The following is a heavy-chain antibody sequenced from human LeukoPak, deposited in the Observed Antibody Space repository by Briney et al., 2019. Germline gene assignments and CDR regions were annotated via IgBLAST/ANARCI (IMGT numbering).Heavy chain of an antibody. V-gene: IGHV4-39*07. CDR1: GGSISSNNYY. CDR3: ATYYDYVWGSYPD. D-gene: IGHD3-16*02. CDR2: IYYSGST. Sequence: SETLSLTCTVSGGSISSNNYYWGWIRQPPGKGLEWIGSIYYSGSTYYNPSLKSRVTISVDTSKNQFSLKLSSVTAADTAVYYCATYYDYVWGSYPDWGQGTLVTVSS. J-gene: IGHJ4*02.